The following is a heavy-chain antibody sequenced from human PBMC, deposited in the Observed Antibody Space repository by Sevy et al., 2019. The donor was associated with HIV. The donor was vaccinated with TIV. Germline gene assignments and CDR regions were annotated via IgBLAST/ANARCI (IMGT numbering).Heavy chain of an antibody. V-gene: IGHV3-48*02. D-gene: IGHD3-16*01. Sequence: GESLKISCAASGFTFSSYSMNWVRQAPGKGLEWVSYISSSSSTIYYADSVKGRFTISRDNAKNSLYLQMNSLRDEDTTVYYCARDRRGSYYYYGMDVWGQGTTVTVSS. CDR1: GFTFSSYS. CDR3: ARDRRGSYYYYGMDV. CDR2: ISSSSSTI. J-gene: IGHJ6*02.